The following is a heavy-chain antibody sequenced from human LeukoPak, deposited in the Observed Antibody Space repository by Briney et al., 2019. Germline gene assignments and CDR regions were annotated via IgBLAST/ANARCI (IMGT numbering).Heavy chain of an antibody. CDR1: GFTFSNAW. Sequence: GGSLRLSCAASGFTFSNAWMSWVRRAPGKGLEWVGRIKSKTDGGTTDYAAPVKGRFTISRDDSKNTLYLQMNSLKTEDTAVYYCTTDYGDYVFDYWGQGTLVTVSS. V-gene: IGHV3-15*01. J-gene: IGHJ4*02. D-gene: IGHD4-17*01. CDR3: TTDYGDYVFDY. CDR2: IKSKTDGGTT.